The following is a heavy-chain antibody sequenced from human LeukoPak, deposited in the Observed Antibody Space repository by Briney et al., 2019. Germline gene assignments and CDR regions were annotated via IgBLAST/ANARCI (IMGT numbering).Heavy chain of an antibody. CDR3: ARGVEMATITVWSYYYYMDV. Sequence: ASVKVSCKASGYTFTSYDINWVRQATGQGLEWMGWMKPNSGNTGYAQKFQGRVTMTRNTSISTAYMELSSMRSEDTAVYYCARGVEMATITVWSYYYYMDVWGKGTTVTVSS. CDR2: MKPNSGNT. CDR1: GYTFTSYD. V-gene: IGHV1-8*01. D-gene: IGHD5-24*01. J-gene: IGHJ6*03.